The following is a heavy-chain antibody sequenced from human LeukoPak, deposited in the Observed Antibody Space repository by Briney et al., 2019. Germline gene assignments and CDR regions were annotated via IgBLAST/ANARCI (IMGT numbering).Heavy chain of an antibody. CDR3: AKGPFVLVVTPVAGWFAP. Sequence: PGGSLRLSCAPSGFTFSNYGMHWVRQAPGKGLEWVAVISYDGSNKYYADSVKGRFTISRDNSKNTLYLQMNSLRAEDTAVYYCAKGPFVLVVTPVAGWFAPWGQGTLVIVSS. CDR1: GFTFSNYG. V-gene: IGHV3-30*18. D-gene: IGHD2-8*02. J-gene: IGHJ5*02. CDR2: ISYDGSNK.